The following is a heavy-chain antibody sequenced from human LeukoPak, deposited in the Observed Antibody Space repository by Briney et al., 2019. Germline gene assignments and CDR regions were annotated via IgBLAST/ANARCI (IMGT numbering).Heavy chain of an antibody. CDR2: ISSSSSYI. CDR3: ARASRWELLDY. J-gene: IGHJ4*02. CDR1: GFTFSSYS. V-gene: IGHV3-21*01. Sequence: GGSLRLSCAASGFTFSSYSVNWVRQAPGKGLEWVSSISSSSSYIYYADSVKGRFTISRDNAKNSLYLQMNSLRAEDTAVYYCARASRWELLDYWGQGTQVTVSS. D-gene: IGHD1-26*01.